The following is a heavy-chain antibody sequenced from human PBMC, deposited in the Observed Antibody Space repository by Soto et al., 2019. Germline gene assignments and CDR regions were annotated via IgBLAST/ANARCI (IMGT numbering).Heavy chain of an antibody. V-gene: IGHV3-11*01. CDR3: ARDFRFGGTAHPNMIVRYYYGMDV. Sequence: QVQLVESGGGLVKPGGSLRLSCAASGFTFSDYYMSWIRQAPGKGLEWVSYISSSGSTIYYADSVKGRFTISRDNAKNSLXPQPNXXRAEDTAVYYCARDFRFGGTAHPNMIVRYYYGMDVWGQGTTVTVSS. CDR1: GFTFSDYY. J-gene: IGHJ6*02. D-gene: IGHD3-22*01. CDR2: ISSSGSTI.